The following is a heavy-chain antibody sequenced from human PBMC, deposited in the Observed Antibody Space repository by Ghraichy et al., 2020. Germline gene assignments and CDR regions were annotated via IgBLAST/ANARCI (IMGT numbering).Heavy chain of an antibody. CDR1: GFTFRNYA. V-gene: IGHV3-23*01. CDR3: ARYNSGWYQSPDF. Sequence: SCAASGFTFRNYAMGWVRQAPGTGLEWVSSIRGSAGVTYYADSVKGRFTISRDISKSTLFLQMNSLRAQDTAVYYCARYNSGWYQSPDFWGQGTLVTVSS. D-gene: IGHD6-19*01. J-gene: IGHJ4*02. CDR2: IRGSAGVT.